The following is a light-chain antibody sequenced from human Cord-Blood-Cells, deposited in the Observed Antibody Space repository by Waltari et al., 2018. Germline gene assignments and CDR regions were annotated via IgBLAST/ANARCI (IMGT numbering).Light chain of an antibody. CDR2: CAS. V-gene: IGKV3-20*01. J-gene: IGKJ4*01. CDR1: QSVSSSY. CDR3: QQYGSSPPLT. Sequence: EIVLTQSPGTLSLSPGERAILSCRASQSVSSSYLAWYQQKHGQAPRLLIYCASSRVTGMPDRFSGSGYGTDFTVTISRLEPEHFAVYYCQQYGSSPPLTFGGGTKVEIK.